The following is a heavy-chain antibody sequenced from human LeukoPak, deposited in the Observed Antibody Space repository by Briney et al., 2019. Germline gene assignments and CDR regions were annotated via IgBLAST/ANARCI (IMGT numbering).Heavy chain of an antibody. CDR2: INPNSGGT. V-gene: IGHV1-2*06. J-gene: IGHJ4*02. CDR3: ARDLSGGSGLFDY. D-gene: IGHD6-19*01. CDR1: GYTFTGYY. Sequence: GASVKVSCKASGYTFTGYYMHWVRQAPGQGLEWMGRINPNSGGTNYAQKFQGRVTMTRDTSISTAYMELSRLRSDDTAVYYCARDLSGGSGLFDYWGQGTLVTVSS.